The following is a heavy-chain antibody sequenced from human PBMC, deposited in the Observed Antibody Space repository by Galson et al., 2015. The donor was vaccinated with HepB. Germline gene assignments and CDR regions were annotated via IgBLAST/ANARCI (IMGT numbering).Heavy chain of an antibody. CDR2: VNWDSETI. CDR1: GFTFANYA. CDR3: ARDLGYQIAGWFDP. V-gene: IGHV3-9*01. J-gene: IGHJ5*02. Sequence: SLRLSCAASGFTFANYAMHWVRQAPGKGLEWVAGVNWDSETIIYAASVKGRFTISRDNADNSLYLQMNSLRPEDTAFYYCARDLGYQIAGWFDPWGQGTLVTVSS. D-gene: IGHD6-13*01.